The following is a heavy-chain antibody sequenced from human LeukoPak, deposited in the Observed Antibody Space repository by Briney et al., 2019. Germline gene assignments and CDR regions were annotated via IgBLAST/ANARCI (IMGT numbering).Heavy chain of an antibody. Sequence: PGRSLRLSCGASGFTFSSYAMHWVRQAPGKGLEWVAVISYDGSNKYYADSVKGRFTISRDNSKNTLYLQMNSLRAEDTAVYYCARWDSSGWNYWGQGTLVTVSS. CDR3: ARWDSSGWNY. V-gene: IGHV3-30-3*01. CDR1: GFTFSSYA. J-gene: IGHJ4*02. D-gene: IGHD6-19*01. CDR2: ISYDGSNK.